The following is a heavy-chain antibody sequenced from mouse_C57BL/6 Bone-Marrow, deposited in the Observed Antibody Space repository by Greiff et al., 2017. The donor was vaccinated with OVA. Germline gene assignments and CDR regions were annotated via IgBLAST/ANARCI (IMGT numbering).Heavy chain of an antibody. V-gene: IGHV1-69*01. CDR1: GYTFTSYW. CDR3: ARWTTVVAN. CDR2: IDPSDSYT. J-gene: IGHJ2*01. Sequence: QVQLQQPGAELVMPGASVKLSCKASGYTFTSYWMHWVKQRPGQGLEWIGEIDPSDSYTNYNQKFKGKSTLTVDKSSSTAYMQLSSLTSADSAVYYCARWTTVVANWGQGTTLTVSS. D-gene: IGHD1-1*01.